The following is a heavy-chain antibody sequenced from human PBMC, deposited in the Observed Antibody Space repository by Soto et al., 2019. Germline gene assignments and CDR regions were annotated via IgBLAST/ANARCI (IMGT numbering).Heavy chain of an antibody. V-gene: IGHV1-18*04. CDR1: GYTFTSYY. Sequence: GASVKVSCKASGYTFTSYYMHWVRQAPGQGLEWMGWISGYNGDTKYAQKVQGRVTMTIDTSTYTAYMELRSLTSDDTAVYYCARFYYDSSGYLPSPYYYYYGMDVWGQGTTVTVSS. CDR3: ARFYYDSSGYLPSPYYYYYGMDV. CDR2: ISGYNGDT. J-gene: IGHJ6*02. D-gene: IGHD3-22*01.